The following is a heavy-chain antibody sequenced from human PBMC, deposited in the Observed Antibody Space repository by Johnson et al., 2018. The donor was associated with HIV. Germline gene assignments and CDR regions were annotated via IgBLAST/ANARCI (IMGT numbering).Heavy chain of an antibody. V-gene: IGHV3-30-3*01. CDR1: GFRFSNYA. CDR2: ISDDGSNI. D-gene: IGHD3-3*01. Sequence: QMLLVESGGGVVQPGRSLRLSCAASGFRFSNYALHWVRQTSGKGLEWVALISDDGSNIYYAASVKGQFTISRDNSKNTLHLQMNSLRVEDTAMYYCARGPILEWLSGDGFDMWGQGTMVTVYS. CDR3: ARGPILEWLSGDGFDM. J-gene: IGHJ3*02.